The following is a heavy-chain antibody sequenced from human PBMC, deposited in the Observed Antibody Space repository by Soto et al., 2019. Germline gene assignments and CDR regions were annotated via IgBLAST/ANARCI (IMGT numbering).Heavy chain of an antibody. V-gene: IGHV3-30*03. D-gene: IGHD3-10*01. Sequence: QVQLVESGGGVVQPGRSLGLSCGASGFPFISYGMHWVREGPDKGLEWGAVISYDGRDKYYAGSVKGRFTISRDNSKNTLYLQMNSLRPEDTALYYCVGGQYYFDYRGQGTLVIVSS. J-gene: IGHJ4*02. CDR2: ISYDGRDK. CDR3: VGGQYYFDY. CDR1: GFPFISYG.